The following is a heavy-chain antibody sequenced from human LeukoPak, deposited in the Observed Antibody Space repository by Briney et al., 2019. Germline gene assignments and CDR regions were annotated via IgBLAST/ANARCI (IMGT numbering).Heavy chain of an antibody. CDR3: ARDFGFSPSSGYSFDY. Sequence: GGCQRLSCAASGFTFSRYGMHWVRQAPGKGLEWVAVIWYDGSNRQYADSVKGRFTISRDNSKNTLYLQMNSLRAEDTAVYYCARDFGFSPSSGYSFDYWGQRTLVTASS. V-gene: IGHV3-33*01. CDR2: IWYDGSNR. J-gene: IGHJ4*02. D-gene: IGHD3-22*01. CDR1: GFTFSRYG.